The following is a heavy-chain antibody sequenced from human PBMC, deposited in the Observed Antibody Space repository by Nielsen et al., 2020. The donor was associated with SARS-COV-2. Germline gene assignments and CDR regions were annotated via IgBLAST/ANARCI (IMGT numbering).Heavy chain of an antibody. V-gene: IGHV6-1*01. J-gene: IGHJ5*02. Sequence: SDTLSLTFTILDDTVSGNSAAWTWIRLSTARGLEWVGRTYYMSKWYSDYAASVKSRILINADTSKNQFSLQLNSVIPEDTAVYYCASNYDFRSGYHAWGQGTPVTVSS. CDR2: TYYMSKWYS. CDR3: ASNYDFRSGYHA. D-gene: IGHD3-3*01. CDR1: DDTVSGNSAA.